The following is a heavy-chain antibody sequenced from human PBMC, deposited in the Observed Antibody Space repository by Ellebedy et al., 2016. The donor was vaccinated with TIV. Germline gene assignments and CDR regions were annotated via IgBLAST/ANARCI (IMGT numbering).Heavy chain of an antibody. D-gene: IGHD5-18*01. V-gene: IGHV3-74*01. CDR1: GFTFSSSW. CDR2: INGDGTRT. Sequence: GESLKISCAVSGFTFSSSWMHWVRQAPGKGLVWVSRINGDGTRTDYADAVKGRFTISRDNAKNTLYLQMNSVRAEDTAIYYCTRDTRDVAYSSDYWGQGTLVTVSS. CDR3: TRDTRDVAYSSDY. J-gene: IGHJ4*02.